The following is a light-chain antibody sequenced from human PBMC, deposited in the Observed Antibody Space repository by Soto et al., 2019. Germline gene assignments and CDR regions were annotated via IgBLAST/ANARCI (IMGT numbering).Light chain of an antibody. J-gene: IGLJ2*01. CDR3: SSYTSSSTVV. V-gene: IGLV2-14*01. Sequence: SALTQPASVSGSPGQSITISCTGTSSDVGGYNYVSWYQQYPGRVPKLLIYKVSNRPSGISNRFSGSKSGNTASLTISGLQAEDEADYYCSSYTSSSTVVFGGGTKLTVL. CDR2: KVS. CDR1: SSDVGGYNY.